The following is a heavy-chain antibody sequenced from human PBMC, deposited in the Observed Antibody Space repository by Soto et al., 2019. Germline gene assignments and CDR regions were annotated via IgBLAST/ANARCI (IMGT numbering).Heavy chain of an antibody. J-gene: IGHJ4*02. CDR3: ARDSVRLTWFGETMDNY. Sequence: ASVKVSRKASGCTFTSYGISWVRQAPGQGLEWMGWISAYNGNTNYAQKLQGRVTMTTDTSTSTAYMELRSLRSDDTAVYYCARDSVRLTWFGETMDNYWGQGTLVTVSS. D-gene: IGHD3-10*01. CDR2: ISAYNGNT. V-gene: IGHV1-18*01. CDR1: GCTFTSYG.